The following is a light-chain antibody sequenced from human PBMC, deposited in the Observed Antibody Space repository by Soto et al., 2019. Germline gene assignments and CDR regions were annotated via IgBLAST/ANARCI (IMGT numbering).Light chain of an antibody. V-gene: IGKV1-5*03. CDR1: QSIDSW. Sequence: DIQMTQSPSTLSASVGDRVTITCRASQSIDSWLAWYQQKPGKAPKPLIYVASSLESGVPSRFSGSGSGSEYTLTISSLQPDDFATYYCQQYNRLITFGQGTRLEIK. CDR3: QQYNRLIT. J-gene: IGKJ5*01. CDR2: VAS.